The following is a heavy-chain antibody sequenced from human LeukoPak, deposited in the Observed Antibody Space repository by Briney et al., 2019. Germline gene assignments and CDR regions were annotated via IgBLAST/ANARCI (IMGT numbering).Heavy chain of an antibody. J-gene: IGHJ4*02. Sequence: PSETLSLTCTVSGGSINISYWSWIRQPPGKGLEWIGYIFYRGSTNYNPSLKSRVTISVDTSKNQFSLKLSSVTAADTAVYYCARLKRAGGWSYFDYWGQGTLVTVSS. CDR1: GGSINISY. CDR3: ARLKRAGGWSYFDY. CDR2: IFYRGST. V-gene: IGHV4-59*01. D-gene: IGHD6-19*01.